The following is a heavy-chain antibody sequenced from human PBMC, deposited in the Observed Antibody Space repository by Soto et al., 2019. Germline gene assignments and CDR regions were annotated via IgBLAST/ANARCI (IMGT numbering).Heavy chain of an antibody. CDR2: LSYDGHNK. CDR3: ARDTALAGSRNIDY. CDR1: GFTFSDYA. D-gene: IGHD6-19*01. J-gene: IGHJ4*02. V-gene: IGHV3-30-3*01. Sequence: QVQLVESGGVVVQPGRSLRLSCAASGFTFSDYAMHWVRQAPGKGLEWVAVLSYDGHNKYYADSVKGRFTISRDNPKNTLFVQMNSLRGDDTGVYYCARDTALAGSRNIDYWGQGTLVTVSS.